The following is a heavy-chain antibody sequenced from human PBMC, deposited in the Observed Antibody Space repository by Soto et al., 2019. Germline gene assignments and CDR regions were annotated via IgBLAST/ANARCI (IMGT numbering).Heavy chain of an antibody. J-gene: IGHJ5*02. V-gene: IGHV5-51*01. D-gene: IGHD4-17*01. CDR3: ASLSTVTGSWFDP. CDR2: IYPGDSDT. Sequence: GESLKISCKGSGYSFSNYWIGWVRQMPGKGLEWMGIIYPGDSDTRYSPSFQGQVTISADKSISTAYLQWSSLKASDTAMYYCASLSTVTGSWFDPWGQGTLVTVSS. CDR1: GYSFSNYW.